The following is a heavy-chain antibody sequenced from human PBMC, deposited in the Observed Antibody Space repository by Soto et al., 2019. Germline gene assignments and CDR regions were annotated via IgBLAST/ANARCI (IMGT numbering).Heavy chain of an antibody. V-gene: IGHV1-69*14. J-gene: IGHJ4*02. CDR3: ARDLGSGYDPGDY. CDR2: IIPIFGTT. Sequence: QVQLGQSGAEVKKPGSSVKVSCKTSGDIFSGYSISWVRQAPGQGLEWMGGIIPIFGTTNYAQRFHGRVTITADKSTSTVNMELYSLKSEDTAVYYCARDLGSGYDPGDYWGQGTLVTVSS. CDR1: GDIFSGYS. D-gene: IGHD5-12*01.